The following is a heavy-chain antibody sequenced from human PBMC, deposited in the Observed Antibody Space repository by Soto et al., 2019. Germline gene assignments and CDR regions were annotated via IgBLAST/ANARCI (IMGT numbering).Heavy chain of an antibody. CDR3: ARPYEGGYSSNHHYYYDLDV. Sequence: ASVKVSCKISGGTFSRYSISWVRQAPGQGLEWMGGIVPIFGTRNYAQKFQDRVTITTDESATTAHMELSNLRSEDTAVYYCARPYEGGYSSNHHYYYDLDVWGQGTAVTVSS. D-gene: IGHD3-22*01. CDR2: IVPIFGTR. V-gene: IGHV1-69*05. J-gene: IGHJ6*02. CDR1: GGTFSRYS.